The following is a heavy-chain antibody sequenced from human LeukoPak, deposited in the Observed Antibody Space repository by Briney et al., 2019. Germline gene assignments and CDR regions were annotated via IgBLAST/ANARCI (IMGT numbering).Heavy chain of an antibody. D-gene: IGHD6-13*01. CDR1: GGSISSYY. J-gene: IGHJ2*01. CDR3: ARVYYSNSYDYWYFDL. Sequence: KPSETLSLTCTVSGGSISSYYWNWIRQPPGKGLEWIGYIYYSGTTNYNPSLKSRVSMSVDTSKNQFSLKLSSVTAADTAVYYCARVYYSNSYDYWYFDLWGRGTLVTVSS. V-gene: IGHV4-59*01. CDR2: IYYSGTT.